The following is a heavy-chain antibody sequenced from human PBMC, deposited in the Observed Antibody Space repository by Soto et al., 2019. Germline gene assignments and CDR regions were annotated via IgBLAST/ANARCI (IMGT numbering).Heavy chain of an antibody. J-gene: IGHJ3*02. CDR3: ARARLRAVYAFDI. Sequence: SETLSLTCTVSGGSVSSGAYYWTWIRRRPGKGLEWIRYIYYSGSTYYSPSLKSRLSISLDTSKNQFSLRLSSVTAADTAMYYCARARLRAVYAFDIWGQGTMVTVSS. CDR1: GGSVSSGAYY. D-gene: IGHD5-12*01. CDR2: IYYSGST. V-gene: IGHV4-31*03.